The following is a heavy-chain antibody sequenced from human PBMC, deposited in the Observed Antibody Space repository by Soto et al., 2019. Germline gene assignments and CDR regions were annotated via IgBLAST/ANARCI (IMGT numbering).Heavy chain of an antibody. J-gene: IGHJ4*02. CDR1: GGSINSGGYY. V-gene: IGHV4-31*03. CDR2: IYFSGST. D-gene: IGHD4-17*01. CDR3: ARAPGGTVISYYFDY. Sequence: SETLSLTCTVAGGSINSGGYYWSWIRQLPGKGLEWIGYIYFSGSTSYNPSLKSRLTISVDSSKNQFSLKMTSVTAADTAVYYCARAPGGTVISYYFDYWGRGTLVTVSS.